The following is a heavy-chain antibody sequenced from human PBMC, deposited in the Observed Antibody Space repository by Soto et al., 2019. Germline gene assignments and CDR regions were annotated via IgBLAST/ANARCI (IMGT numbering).Heavy chain of an antibody. V-gene: IGHV1-18*01. CDR3: ANGAVAGTGAFDI. D-gene: IGHD6-19*01. CDR1: GYTFPSYG. CDR2: ISAYNGNT. Sequence: RASVKASCKASGYTFPSYGISWVRQAPGQGLEWMGWISAYNGNTNYAQKLQGRVTMTTDTSTSTAYMELRSLRSDDTAVYYCANGAVAGTGAFDIWGQGTMVPVSS. J-gene: IGHJ3*02.